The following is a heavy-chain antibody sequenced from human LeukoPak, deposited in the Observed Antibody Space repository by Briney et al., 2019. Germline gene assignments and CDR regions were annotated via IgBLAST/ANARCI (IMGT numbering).Heavy chain of an antibody. Sequence: SGTLSLTCAVSGGSISSSNWWSWVRQPPGKGLEWIGEIYHSGSTNYNPSLKSRVTISVDKSKSQFSLKLSSVTAADTAVYYCARIGRSSRSWSNYYYGMDVWGKGTTVTVSS. CDR2: IYHSGST. CDR1: GGSISSSNW. CDR3: ARIGRSSRSWSNYYYGMDV. V-gene: IGHV4-4*02. D-gene: IGHD6-13*01. J-gene: IGHJ6*04.